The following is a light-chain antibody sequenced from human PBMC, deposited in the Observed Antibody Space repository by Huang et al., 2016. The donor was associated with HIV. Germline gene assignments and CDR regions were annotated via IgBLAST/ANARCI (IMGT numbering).Light chain of an antibody. CDR3: QQYNKWPLFT. Sequence: VMTPSPVTLSVSPGERATLSCRASQNVSSDLAWYQQRPGHPPRLLMYGASTRATGLPARFSGSGSGTEFTLTISSLQSEDFAVYYCQQYNKWPLFTFGPGTKVDIK. J-gene: IGKJ3*01. CDR1: QNVSSD. V-gene: IGKV3-15*01. CDR2: GAS.